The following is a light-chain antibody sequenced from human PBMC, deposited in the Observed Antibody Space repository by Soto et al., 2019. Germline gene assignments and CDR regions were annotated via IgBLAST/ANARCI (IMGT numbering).Light chain of an antibody. CDR1: QGITRD. CDR2: AAS. Sequence: DIQMTQSPSSLSASVGDRVSITCRASQGITRDLAWYQQKPGKAPKRLIYAASSLQSGVPSRFSGSGSGTEFTLTISSLQPEDFATYYCLQHNSSPYTFGQGTRLEIK. V-gene: IGKV1-17*01. CDR3: LQHNSSPYT. J-gene: IGKJ2*01.